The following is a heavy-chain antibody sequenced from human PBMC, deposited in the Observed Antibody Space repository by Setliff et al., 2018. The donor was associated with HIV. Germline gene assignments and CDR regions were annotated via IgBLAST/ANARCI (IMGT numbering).Heavy chain of an antibody. CDR2: IFYTGST. J-gene: IGHJ6*02. D-gene: IGHD6-6*01. CDR1: GGSIRSTSHY. V-gene: IGHV4-61*05. Sequence: SETLSLTCTVSGGSIRSTSHYWGWIRQPPGKGLEWIAYIFYTGSTNYNPSLKSRVTISVDTSKNQFSLKLSSVTAADTAVYYCARQGSSSYYYYYSMDVWGQGTTVTVSS. CDR3: ARQGSSSYYYYYSMDV.